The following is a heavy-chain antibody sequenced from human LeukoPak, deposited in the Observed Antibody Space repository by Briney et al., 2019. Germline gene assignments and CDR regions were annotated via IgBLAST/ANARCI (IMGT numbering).Heavy chain of an antibody. V-gene: IGHV4-38-2*01. CDR1: GYSISSGYY. Sequence: PSETLSLTRAVSGYSISSGYYWGWIRQPPGKGLEWIGSIYHSGSTYYNPSLKSRVTISVDTSKNQFSLKLSSVTAADTAVYYCARQGGSSWYYFDYWGQGTLVTVSS. CDR3: ARQGGSSWYYFDY. J-gene: IGHJ4*02. CDR2: IYHSGST. D-gene: IGHD6-13*01.